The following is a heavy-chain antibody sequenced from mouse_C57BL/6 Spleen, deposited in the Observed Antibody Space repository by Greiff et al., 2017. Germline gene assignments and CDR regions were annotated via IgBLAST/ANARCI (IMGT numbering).Heavy chain of an antibody. J-gene: IGHJ1*03. D-gene: IGHD1-1*01. V-gene: IGHV3-8*01. CDR1: GYSITSDY. CDR2: ISYSGST. Sequence: DVQLQESGPGLAKPSQTLSLTCSVTGYSITSDYWNWIRKFPGNKLEYMGYISYSGSTYYNPSLKSRISITRDTSKNQYYLQLNSVTTEDTATYYCARSSHYYGSSYDWYFDVWGTGTTVTVSS. CDR3: ARSSHYYGSSYDWYFDV.